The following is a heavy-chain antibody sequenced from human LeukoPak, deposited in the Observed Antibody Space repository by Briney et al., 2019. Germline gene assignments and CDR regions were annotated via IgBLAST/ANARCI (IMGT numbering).Heavy chain of an antibody. D-gene: IGHD2-2*01. J-gene: IGHJ4*02. V-gene: IGHV1-3*01. CDR2: INAVIGKT. CDR1: GYTFSIYA. CDR3: ARGVWSSHNKEYFLDY. Sequence: ASVKVSCKTSGYTFSIYAMNWVRQAPGQRPEWMGWINAVIGKTKYSQRFQGRVTITRDTSASTAYMELSSLRSEDTAIYYCARGVWSSHNKEYFLDYWGQGTLVTVSS.